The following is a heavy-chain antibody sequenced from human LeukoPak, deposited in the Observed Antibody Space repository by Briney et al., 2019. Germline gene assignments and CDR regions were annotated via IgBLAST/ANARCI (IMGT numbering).Heavy chain of an antibody. Sequence: ASVKVSCKASGYTFTSYDINWVRQATGQGLEWMGWMNPNSGNTGYAQKFQGRVTITRNTSISTAYMELSSLRSEDTAVYYCARAPRITMVRGVIYWFDPLGPGNPGHRLL. CDR1: GYTFTSYD. D-gene: IGHD3-10*01. CDR2: MNPNSGNT. J-gene: IGHJ5*02. V-gene: IGHV1-8*03. CDR3: ARAPRITMVRGVIYWFDP.